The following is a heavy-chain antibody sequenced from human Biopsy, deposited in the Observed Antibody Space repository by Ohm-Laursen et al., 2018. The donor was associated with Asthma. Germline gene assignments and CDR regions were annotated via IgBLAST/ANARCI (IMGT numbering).Heavy chain of an antibody. D-gene: IGHD4-17*01. CDR2: ISYDGSNK. J-gene: IGHJ6*02. Sequence: SLRLSCSASGLTFSSYGMHWVRQAPGKGLEWVAVISYDGSNKYYADSVKGRFTISRDNSKNTLYLQMNSLRAEDTAVYYCTREGGDYLSGYYYYYGMDVWGQGTTATVSS. CDR3: TREGGDYLSGYYYYYGMDV. V-gene: IGHV3-30*03. CDR1: GLTFSSYG.